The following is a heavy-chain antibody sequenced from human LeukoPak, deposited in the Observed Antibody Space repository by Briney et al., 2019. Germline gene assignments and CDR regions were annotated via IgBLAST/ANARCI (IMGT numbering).Heavy chain of an antibody. Sequence: SETLSLTCTVSGDSISSYYWNWIRQPPGKGLEWIGSIYYSGSTNYNPSLKSRVTISVDTSKNQFSLNLTSVTAADTAVYYCARHKSPLPLHWGQGTLVTVSS. J-gene: IGHJ4*02. CDR2: IYYSGST. CDR1: GDSISSYY. D-gene: IGHD3-10*01. V-gene: IGHV4-59*08. CDR3: ARHKSPLPLH.